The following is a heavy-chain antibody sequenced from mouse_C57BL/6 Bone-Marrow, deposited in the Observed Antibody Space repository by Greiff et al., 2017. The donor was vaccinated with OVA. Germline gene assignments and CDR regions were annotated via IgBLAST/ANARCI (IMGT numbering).Heavy chain of an antibody. J-gene: IGHJ4*01. CDR3: ARYYGSSPRDAMDY. CDR2: IWCGGST. D-gene: IGHD1-1*01. Sequence: QVQLQQSGPGLVQPSQSLSITCTVSGFSLPSSGVHWVRQSPGKGLEWLGVIWCGGSTDYNAAFISRLSISKDNSKSQVFFKMNSLQADDTAIYYCARYYGSSPRDAMDYWGQGTSVTVSS. CDR1: GFSLPSSG. V-gene: IGHV2-2*01.